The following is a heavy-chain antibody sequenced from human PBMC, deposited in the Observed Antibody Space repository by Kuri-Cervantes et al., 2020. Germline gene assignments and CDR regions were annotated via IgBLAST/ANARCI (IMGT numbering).Heavy chain of an antibody. D-gene: IGHD6-19*01. V-gene: IGHV4-59*12. Sequence: GSLRLSCTVSGGSISSYYWSWIRQPPGRGLEWIGYIYYSGSTNYNPSLKSRVTISVDTSKKQFSLEMRSVTAADTAVYYCARRGYGWYPPYYYVDVWGKGITVTVSS. CDR3: ARRGYGWYPPYYYVDV. J-gene: IGHJ6*03. CDR1: GGSISSYY. CDR2: IYYSGST.